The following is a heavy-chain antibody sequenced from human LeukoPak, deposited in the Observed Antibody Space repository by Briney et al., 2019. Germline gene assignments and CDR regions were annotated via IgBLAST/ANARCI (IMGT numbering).Heavy chain of an antibody. V-gene: IGHV4-31*03. J-gene: IGHJ4*02. D-gene: IGHD2-2*01. CDR3: ASQVVPAATFDY. Sequence: SETLSLTCTVSGGSISSGGYYWSWIRQHPGKGLEWIGYIYYSGSTYYNPSLKSRATISVDTSKNQFSLKLSSVTAADTAVYYCASQVVPAATFDYWGQGTLVTVSS. CDR1: GGSISSGGYY. CDR2: IYYSGST.